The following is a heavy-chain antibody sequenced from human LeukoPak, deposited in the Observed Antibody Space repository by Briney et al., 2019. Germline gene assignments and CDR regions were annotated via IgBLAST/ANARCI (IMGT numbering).Heavy chain of an antibody. CDR2: ISYE. J-gene: IGHJ4*02. V-gene: IGHV3-30*04. CDR1: GFTLSSYA. CDR3: ARPGIAVADQYYFDY. Sequence: GGSLRLSCAASGFTLSSYAMHWVRQAPGKGLEWVAVISYEYYADSVKGRFTISRDNSKNTLYLQMNSLRAEDTAVYYCARPGIAVADQYYFDYWGQGTLVTVSS. D-gene: IGHD6-19*01.